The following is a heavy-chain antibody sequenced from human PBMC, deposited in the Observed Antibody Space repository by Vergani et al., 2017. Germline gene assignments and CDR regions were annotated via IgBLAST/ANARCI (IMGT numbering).Heavy chain of an antibody. CDR2: IYTSGSN. CDR1: GGSISSGSYY. J-gene: IGHJ3*02. V-gene: IGHV4-61*02. CDR3: ARDRGGYCSSTSCFDDAFDI. Sequence: QVQLQESGPGLVKPSQTLSLTCTVSGGSISSGSYYWSWIRQPAGKGLEWIGRIYTSGSNNYNPSLKSRVTISVDTSKNQFSLKLSSVTAADTAVYYCARDRGGYCSSTSCFDDAFDIWGQGTMVTVSS. D-gene: IGHD2-2*01.